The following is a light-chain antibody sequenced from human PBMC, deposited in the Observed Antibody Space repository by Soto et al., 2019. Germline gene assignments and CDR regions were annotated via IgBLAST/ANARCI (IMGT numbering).Light chain of an antibody. V-gene: IGKV1-5*03. CDR3: QQYNSYSQYT. Sequence: TQSPSTLSASVGDRVTITCRASQSISSWLAWYQQKPGKAPKLLIYKASSLESGVPSRFSGSGSGTEFTLTISSLQPDDFATYYCQQYNSYSQYTFGQGTKLEIK. CDR2: KAS. CDR1: QSISSW. J-gene: IGKJ2*01.